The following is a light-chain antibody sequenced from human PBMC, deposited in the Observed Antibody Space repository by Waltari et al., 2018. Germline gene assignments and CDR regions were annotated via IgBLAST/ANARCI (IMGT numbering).Light chain of an antibody. Sequence: QSALTQPASVSGSPGQSITISCTGTSRDVGNYNFVSWFQQHPGKAPKLMIYEFIKRPSGVSNRFSGSKSGNTASLTISGLQAEDEADYYCCSYAGSSTWVFGGGTKLTVL. CDR1: SRDVGNYNF. V-gene: IGLV2-23*02. CDR3: CSYAGSSTWV. CDR2: EFI. J-gene: IGLJ3*02.